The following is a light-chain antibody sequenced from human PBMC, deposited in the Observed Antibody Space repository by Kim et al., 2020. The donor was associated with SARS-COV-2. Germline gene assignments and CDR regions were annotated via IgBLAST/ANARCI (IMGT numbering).Light chain of an antibody. CDR3: NSRDSSGVV. Sequence: SVALGQTVRITCQGDSLRSYYASWYQQKPGQAPVLVIYGKNNRPSGIPDRFSGSSSGNTASLTITGAQAEDEADYYCNSRDSSGVVFGGGTKRTVL. V-gene: IGLV3-19*01. CDR2: GKN. J-gene: IGLJ2*01. CDR1: SLRSYY.